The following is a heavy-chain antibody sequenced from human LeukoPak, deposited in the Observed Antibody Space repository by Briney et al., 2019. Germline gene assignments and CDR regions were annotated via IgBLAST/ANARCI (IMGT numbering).Heavy chain of an antibody. J-gene: IGHJ4*02. Sequence: SETLSLTCAVYGGSFSGYYWSWIRQPPGKGLEWIGEINHSGSTNNNPSLKSRVTISVDTSKNQFSLKMSSVTAADTAVYYCARVLSAIVHWGQGTLVTVSS. CDR3: ARVLSAIVH. D-gene: IGHD2-21*02. V-gene: IGHV4-34*01. CDR1: GGSFSGYY. CDR2: INHSGST.